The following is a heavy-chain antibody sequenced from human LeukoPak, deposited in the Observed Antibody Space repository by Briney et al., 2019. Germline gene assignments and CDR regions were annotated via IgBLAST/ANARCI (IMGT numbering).Heavy chain of an antibody. Sequence: ASVKVSCKASGYTFTSYGISWVRQAPGQGLEWMGWISGYNGNTNYAQKVQDRVTMTTGTSTSTAYMELRSLRSDDTAVYYCARDRIPALDYYYGVDVWGQGTTVTVSS. CDR1: GYTFTSYG. V-gene: IGHV1-18*01. J-gene: IGHJ6*02. D-gene: IGHD6-6*01. CDR2: ISGYNGNT. CDR3: ARDRIPALDYYYGVDV.